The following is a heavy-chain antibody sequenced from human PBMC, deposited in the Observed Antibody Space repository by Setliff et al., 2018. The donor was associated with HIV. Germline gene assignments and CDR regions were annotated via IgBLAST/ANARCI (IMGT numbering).Heavy chain of an antibody. CDR2: VNEDNGDR. V-gene: IGHV1-18*01. D-gene: IGHD5-12*01. CDR3: VRDEKRAAGGSMYYFDY. Sequence: ASVKVSCKASGYTFTSYGISWVRQAPGQGLEWMGWVNEDNGDRNFAPSVQGRIALTTDTSTNTAYMELTNLRSDDTALYFCVRDEKRAAGGSMYYFDYWGQGTLVTVSS. J-gene: IGHJ4*02. CDR1: GYTFTSYG.